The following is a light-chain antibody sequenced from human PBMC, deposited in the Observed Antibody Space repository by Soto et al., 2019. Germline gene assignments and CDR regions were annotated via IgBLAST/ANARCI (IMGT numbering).Light chain of an antibody. Sequence: EIVLTQSPGTLSLSPGERATLSCRASQSVGRDLAWYQQKLGQAPRLLIYDSSTRATAIPARFSGSGSGTEFTLTITSLQSEDFAVYYCQQSNDWPTFGQGTKVDIK. CDR1: QSVGRD. CDR3: QQSNDWPT. CDR2: DSS. J-gene: IGKJ1*01. V-gene: IGKV3-15*01.